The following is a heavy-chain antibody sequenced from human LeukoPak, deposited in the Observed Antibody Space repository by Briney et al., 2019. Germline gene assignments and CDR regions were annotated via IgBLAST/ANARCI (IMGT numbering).Heavy chain of an antibody. CDR3: ASLEMATIRDY. Sequence: PGGSLRLSCAASGFTFSSYWMHWVRQAPGKGLVWVSRINTDGSSTIYADSVKGRFTISRDNAKNTLYLQMNSLRAEDTAVYYCASLEMATIRDYWGQGTLVTVSS. J-gene: IGHJ4*02. CDR1: GFTFSSYW. D-gene: IGHD5-24*01. CDR2: INTDGSST. V-gene: IGHV3-74*01.